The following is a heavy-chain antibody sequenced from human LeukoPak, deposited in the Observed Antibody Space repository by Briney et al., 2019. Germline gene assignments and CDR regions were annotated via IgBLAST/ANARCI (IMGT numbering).Heavy chain of an antibody. CDR2: INHSGST. CDR3: ARAGSNYEVDY. D-gene: IGHD3-3*01. J-gene: IGHJ4*02. V-gene: IGHV4-34*01. CDR1: GGSFSGYY. Sequence: SETLSLTCAVYGGSFSGYYWSWIRQPPGKGLEWIGEINHSGSTNYNPSLKSRVTISVDTSKNQSSLKLSSVTAADTAVYYCARAGSNYEVDYWGQGTLVTVSS.